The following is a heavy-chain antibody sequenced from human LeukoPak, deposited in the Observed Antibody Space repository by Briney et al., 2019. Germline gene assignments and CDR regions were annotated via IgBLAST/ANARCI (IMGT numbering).Heavy chain of an antibody. V-gene: IGHV1-69*13. J-gene: IGHJ4*02. CDR2: IIPIFGTA. Sequence: SVNVSCKASGGTFSSYAISWVRQAPGQGLEWMGGIIPIFGTADYAQKFQGRVTITADESTSTAYMELSSLRSEGTAVYYCARDQVPPGIMDWGQGTLVTVSS. D-gene: IGHD1-14*01. CDR3: ARDQVPPGIMD. CDR1: GGTFSSYA.